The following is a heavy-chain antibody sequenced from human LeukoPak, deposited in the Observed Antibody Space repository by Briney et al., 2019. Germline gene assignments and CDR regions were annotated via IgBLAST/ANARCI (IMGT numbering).Heavy chain of an antibody. J-gene: IGHJ4*02. CDR2: INPNSGGT. D-gene: IGHD2-8*01. CDR3: ARGNGELDY. CDR1: GYTFTGYF. Sequence: ASVKVSCKASGYTFTGYFMHWVRQAPGQGLEWMGWINPNSGGTNQAQKFQGRVNMTRDTSIRRAYMEVSRLGSDDTAVYYCARGNGELDYWGQGTLVTVSS. V-gene: IGHV1-2*02.